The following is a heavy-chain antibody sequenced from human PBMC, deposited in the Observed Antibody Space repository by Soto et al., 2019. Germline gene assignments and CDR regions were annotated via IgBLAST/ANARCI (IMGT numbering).Heavy chain of an antibody. CDR1: GDTFSFYS. CDR2: INPILSMS. J-gene: IGHJ4*02. D-gene: IGHD3-10*01. CDR3: ASSYGSGYRAFDY. Sequence: QVQLVQSGAEVKKPGSSVRVSCKASGDTFSFYSINWVRQAPGLGLEWMGRINPILSMSNYAQRFQGRVTVTADKSTGTAYMERSSLRSEDTAMYYCASSYGSGYRAFDYWGQGALVTVSS. V-gene: IGHV1-69*02.